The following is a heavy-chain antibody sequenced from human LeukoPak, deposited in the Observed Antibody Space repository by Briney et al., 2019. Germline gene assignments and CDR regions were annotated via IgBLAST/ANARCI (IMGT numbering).Heavy chain of an antibody. CDR1: GFTFSSCA. CDR2: ISGSGGST. CDR3: XKDXSXIAPRRGDY. V-gene: IGHV3-23*01. D-gene: IGHD6-6*01. Sequence: GGSLRLSCAASGFTFSSCAMSWVRQAPGKGLEWVSAISGSGGSTYYAESVKGRSTISRDNSKKTLYLQMNSLRAGDTAGYYCXKDXSXIAPRRGDYXGQGTLVTVSS. J-gene: IGHJ4*02.